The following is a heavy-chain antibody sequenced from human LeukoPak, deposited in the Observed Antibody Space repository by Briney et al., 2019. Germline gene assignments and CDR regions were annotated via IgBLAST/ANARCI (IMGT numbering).Heavy chain of an antibody. Sequence: SETLSLTCTVSGGSISSYYWSWIRQPPGMGLEWIGSIYYTGNTYYNASLKSQVSISIDTSKNQFSLKLTSVTAADTAVYYCARQTGSGLFILPGGQGTLVTVSS. V-gene: IGHV4-59*04. D-gene: IGHD3/OR15-3a*01. J-gene: IGHJ4*02. CDR1: GGSISSYY. CDR2: IYYTGNT. CDR3: ARQTGSGLFILP.